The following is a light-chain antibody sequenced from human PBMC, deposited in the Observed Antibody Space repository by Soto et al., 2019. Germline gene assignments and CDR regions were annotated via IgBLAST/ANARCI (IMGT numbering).Light chain of an antibody. CDR1: QSIDHW. J-gene: IGKJ2*01. V-gene: IGKV1-5*03. CDR2: KAS. CDR3: QQYYAHPYT. Sequence: DIQMTQSPSTLSASVGDRVTITCRASQSIDHWLAWYQQKPGKAPKVLIYKASSLEGGVPPTFSGSESGTEFTLTISSLQPDDFATYYCQQYYAHPYTFGQGTKLEIK.